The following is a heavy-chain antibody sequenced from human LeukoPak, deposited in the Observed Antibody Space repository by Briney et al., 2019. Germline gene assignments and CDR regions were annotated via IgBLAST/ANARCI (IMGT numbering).Heavy chain of an antibody. D-gene: IGHD2-2*01. J-gene: IGHJ4*02. CDR1: GYTLIHYY. Sequence: ASVKVSCKASGYTLIHYYIHWMRQAPGQGLEWMGWMNPNNGDTKYAQKFQGRVTMTRDTPISTAYMELSRLKSDDTAVYYCARVNAGPDHWGQGTLVTVSS. CDR2: MNPNNGDT. CDR3: ARVNAGPDH. V-gene: IGHV1-2*02.